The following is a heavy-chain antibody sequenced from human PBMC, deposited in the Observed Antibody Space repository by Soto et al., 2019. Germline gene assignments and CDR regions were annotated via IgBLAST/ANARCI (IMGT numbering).Heavy chain of an antibody. J-gene: IGHJ4*02. CDR1: GYTFTGYY. V-gene: IGHV1-2*04. CDR2: INPNSGGT. Sequence: ASVKVSCKASGYTFTGYYMHWVRQAPGQGLEWMGWINPNSGGTNYAQKFQGWVTMTRDTSISTAYMELSRLRSDDTAVYYCARDVGSLGNSSGWYSELSLTFDYWGQGTLVTVSS. D-gene: IGHD6-19*01. CDR3: ARDVGSLGNSSGWYSELSLTFDY.